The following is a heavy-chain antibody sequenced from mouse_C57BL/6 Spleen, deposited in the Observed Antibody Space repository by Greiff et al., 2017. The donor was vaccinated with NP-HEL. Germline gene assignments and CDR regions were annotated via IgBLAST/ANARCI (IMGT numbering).Heavy chain of an antibody. V-gene: IGHV1-64*01. Sequence: VQLQQSGAELVKPGASVKLSCKASGYTFTSYWMHWVKQRPGQGLEWIGMIHPNSGSTNYNEKFKSKATLTVDKSSSTAYMQLSSLTSEDSAVYYCAREGYDDAMDYWGQGTSVTVSS. CDR3: AREGYDDAMDY. J-gene: IGHJ4*01. CDR2: IHPNSGST. D-gene: IGHD2-2*01. CDR1: GYTFTSYW.